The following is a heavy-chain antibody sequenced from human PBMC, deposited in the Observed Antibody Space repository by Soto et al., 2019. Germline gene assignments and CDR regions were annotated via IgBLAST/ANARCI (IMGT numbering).Heavy chain of an antibody. CDR2: IYYSGST. CDR1: GGSVSSDIYY. V-gene: IGHV4-61*01. CDR3: ARNKIDFWSGYYFPYFDY. J-gene: IGHJ4*02. D-gene: IGHD3-3*01. Sequence: NPSETLSLTCTVSGGSVSSDIYYWSWIRQPPGKGLEWIGHIYYSGSTNYNPSLKSRVTISVDTSKNQFSLRLSSVTAADTAVYYCARNKIDFWSGYYFPYFDYWGQGTLVTVSS.